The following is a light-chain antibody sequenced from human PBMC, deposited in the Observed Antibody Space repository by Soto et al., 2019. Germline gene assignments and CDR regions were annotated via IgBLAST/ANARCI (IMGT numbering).Light chain of an antibody. CDR1: SSDVAGYNY. Sequence: QSALTQSASVSGSPGQSITISCTGTSSDVAGYNYVSWYQQHPGKAPKLMIYDVSSRPSGVSNRFSGSKSGNTASLTISGLQAEDEADYYCSSYTSSGTLVVFGGGTKLTVL. J-gene: IGLJ2*01. CDR2: DVS. CDR3: SSYTSSGTLVV. V-gene: IGLV2-14*01.